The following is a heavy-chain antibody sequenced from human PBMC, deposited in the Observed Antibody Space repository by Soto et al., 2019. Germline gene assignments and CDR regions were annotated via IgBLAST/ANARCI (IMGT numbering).Heavy chain of an antibody. D-gene: IGHD3-22*01. CDR1: GITISNYP. J-gene: IGHJ4*02. CDR3: VKDDGGYPSTAPL. Sequence: EVQLLESGGGLVQPGGSLRLSCAASGITISNYPMSWVRQAPGKGLDWVSGISGSGDRTYYADSAKGRFTISKDISKNSLSLQLDSLGFEDTAVYFCVKDDGGYPSTAPLWGQGTLVTVSS. CDR2: ISGSGDRT. V-gene: IGHV3-23*01.